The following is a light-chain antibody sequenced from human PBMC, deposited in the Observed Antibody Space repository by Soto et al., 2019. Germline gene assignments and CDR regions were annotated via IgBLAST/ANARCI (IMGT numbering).Light chain of an antibody. CDR3: QQYNSYSRT. V-gene: IGKV1-5*03. J-gene: IGKJ1*01. Sequence: DIQMTQSPSTLSASVGDRVTITCRANQSISTWLAWYQQEPGKGPKLLIYTASNLDSGVPSRFSGSASGTEFTLTISSLQPDDFATYYCQQYNSYSRTFGQGTKVEIK. CDR1: QSISTW. CDR2: TAS.